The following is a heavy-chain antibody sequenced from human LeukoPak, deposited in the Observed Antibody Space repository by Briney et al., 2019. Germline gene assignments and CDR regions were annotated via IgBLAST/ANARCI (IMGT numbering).Heavy chain of an antibody. Sequence: GGSLRLSCAASGFTFSSYWMSWVRQAPGKGLEWVANIKQDGSEKYYVDSVKGRFTISRDNAKNSLYLQMNSLRAEDTAVYYCARGEGKLLWFGELGVTPSDYWGQGTLVTVSS. CDR3: ARGEGKLLWFGELGVTPSDY. D-gene: IGHD3-10*01. CDR2: IKQDGSEK. V-gene: IGHV3-7*01. J-gene: IGHJ4*02. CDR1: GFTFSSYW.